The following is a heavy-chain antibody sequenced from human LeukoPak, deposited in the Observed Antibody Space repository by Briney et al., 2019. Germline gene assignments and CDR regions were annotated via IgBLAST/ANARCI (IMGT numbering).Heavy chain of an antibody. CDR1: KFIFSNYW. CDR3: ARDRRGPFDY. J-gene: IGHJ4*02. V-gene: IGHV3-7*03. Sequence: TGGSLRLSCAASKFIFSNYWMSWVRQAPGKGLEWVANIKQDGSEKYYVDSVKGRFTISRDNAKNSLYLQMNSLRAEDTAVYYCARDRRGPFDYWGQGTLVTVSS. D-gene: IGHD3-10*01. CDR2: IKQDGSEK.